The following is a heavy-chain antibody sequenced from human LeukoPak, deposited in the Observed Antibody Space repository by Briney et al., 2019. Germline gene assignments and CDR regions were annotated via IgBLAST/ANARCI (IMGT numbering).Heavy chain of an antibody. Sequence: QSGGSLRLSCAASGFTFSSYWMGWVRQAPGKGLEWVANIKQDGSEKYYVDSVKGRFTISRDNAKNSLYLQMNSLRAEDTAVYYCARGKSVYRVGATEQFDYWGQGTLVTVSS. J-gene: IGHJ4*02. CDR1: GFTFSSYW. CDR3: ARGKSVYRVGATEQFDY. V-gene: IGHV3-7*01. D-gene: IGHD1-26*01. CDR2: IKQDGSEK.